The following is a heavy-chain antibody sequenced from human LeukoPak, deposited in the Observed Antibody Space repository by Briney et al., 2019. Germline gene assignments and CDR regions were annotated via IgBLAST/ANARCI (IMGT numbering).Heavy chain of an antibody. CDR3: ARTPRHRFWGSYRFEGVGSDY. J-gene: IGHJ4*02. D-gene: IGHD3-16*02. CDR1: GYTFTGNN. V-gene: IGHV1-2*02. CDR2: LNPKSGGT. Sequence: ASVKVSCKASGYTFTGNNIHWVRQAPGQGLEWMAWLNPKSGGTIYAQQFQGRVTMTRDTSISTAYMELSSLRSDDTAVYYCARTPRHRFWGSYRFEGVGSDYWGQGTLVTVSS.